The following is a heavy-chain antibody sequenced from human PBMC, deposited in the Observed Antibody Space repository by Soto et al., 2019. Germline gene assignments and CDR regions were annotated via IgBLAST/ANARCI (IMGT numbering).Heavy chain of an antibody. Sequence: GGSLRLSCAASGFTFSSYAMSWVRQAPGKGLEWVSAISGSGGSTYYADSVKGRFTISRDNSKNTLYLQMNSLRAEDTAVYYCAKDRYFDWLSTLFDYWGQGTLVTVSS. CDR2: ISGSGGST. CDR3: AKDRYFDWLSTLFDY. J-gene: IGHJ4*02. D-gene: IGHD3-9*01. CDR1: GFTFSSYA. V-gene: IGHV3-23*01.